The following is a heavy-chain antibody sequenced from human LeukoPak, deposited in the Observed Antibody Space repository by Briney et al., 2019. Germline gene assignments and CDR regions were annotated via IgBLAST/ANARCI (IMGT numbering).Heavy chain of an antibody. CDR1: GFTFSTYA. J-gene: IGHJ4*02. V-gene: IGHV3-23*01. CDR2: ISGSGGST. D-gene: IGHD3-3*01. CDR3: AKGGQRYDFWRFDY. Sequence: GGSLRLSCVASGFTFSTYAMSWVRQAPGKGLEWVSSISGSGGSTYYAEFVKGRSTISRDNSKNTLYLQMNSLRAADTAVYYCAKGGQRYDFWRFDYWGQGTLVTVSS.